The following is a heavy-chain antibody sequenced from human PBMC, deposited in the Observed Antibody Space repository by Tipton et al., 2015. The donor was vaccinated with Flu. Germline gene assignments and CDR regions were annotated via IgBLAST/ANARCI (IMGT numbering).Heavy chain of an antibody. CDR1: GGFITSGSYY. J-gene: IGHJ4*02. CDR2: IYTTGSV. Sequence: LSLTCSISGGFITSGSYYWSWIRQSAGGGLEWIGRIYTTGSVNYNPSLRGRVTIAGDTSRNHFSLQLTSVTAADTAVYFCARSPSYSGSGIYPYYFDDWGQGTLVTVAP. D-gene: IGHD3-10*01. CDR3: ARSPSYSGSGIYPYYFDD. V-gene: IGHV4-61*02.